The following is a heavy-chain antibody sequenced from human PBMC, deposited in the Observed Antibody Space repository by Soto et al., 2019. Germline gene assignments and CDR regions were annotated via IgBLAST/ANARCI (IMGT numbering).Heavy chain of an antibody. D-gene: IGHD3-22*01. J-gene: IGHJ6*02. CDR2: ISYDGSNK. CDR3: AKDGEYYDSSGYNEGYYYGMDV. Sequence: QVQLVESGGGVVQPGRSLRLSCAASGFTFSSYGMHWVRQAPGKGLEWVAVISYDGSNKYYADSVKGRFTISRDNSKNTLYLPMNSLRAEDTAVYYCAKDGEYYDSSGYNEGYYYGMDVWGQGTTVTVSS. V-gene: IGHV3-30*18. CDR1: GFTFSSYG.